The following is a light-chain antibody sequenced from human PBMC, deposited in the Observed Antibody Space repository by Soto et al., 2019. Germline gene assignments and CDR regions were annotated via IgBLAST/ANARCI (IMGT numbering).Light chain of an antibody. CDR3: QSYDSSLTNAV. CDR1: SGDVGGYYY. J-gene: IGLJ2*01. Sequence: QSALTQPASVSGSPGQSITISCTGTSGDVGGYYYVSWYQQLPGKAPKLMISEVSNRPSGVSNRFSGSKSGNTASLTISGLQAEDEADYYCQSYDSSLTNAVFGGGTKLTVL. CDR2: EVS. V-gene: IGLV2-14*01.